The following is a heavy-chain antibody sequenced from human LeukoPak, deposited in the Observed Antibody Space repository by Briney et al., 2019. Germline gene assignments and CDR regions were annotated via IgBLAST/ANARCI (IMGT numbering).Heavy chain of an antibody. J-gene: IGHJ3*02. CDR3: AKDITMIVVVNAFDI. D-gene: IGHD3-22*01. CDR2: IWYDGSNK. Sequence: GGSLRLSCAASGFTFSSYGMHWVRQAPGKELEWVAVIWYDGSNKYYADSVKGRFTISRDNSKNTLYLQMNSLRAEDTAVYYCAKDITMIVVVNAFDIWGQGTMVTVSS. CDR1: GFTFSSYG. V-gene: IGHV3-33*06.